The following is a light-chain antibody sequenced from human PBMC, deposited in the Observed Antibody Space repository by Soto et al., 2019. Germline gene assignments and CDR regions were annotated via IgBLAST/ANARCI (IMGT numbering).Light chain of an antibody. CDR1: SSNIGAGYD. CDR3: QSYDSSLSGRVV. V-gene: IGLV1-40*01. J-gene: IGLJ2*01. Sequence: QSVLTQPPSVSGAPGQRVTISCTGSSSNIGAGYDVHWYQQLPGTAPKLLIYGNSNRPSGVPDRFSGSKSGTSASLAITGLQAEDEADYYCQSYDSSLSGRVVFGGGIKLTVL. CDR2: GNS.